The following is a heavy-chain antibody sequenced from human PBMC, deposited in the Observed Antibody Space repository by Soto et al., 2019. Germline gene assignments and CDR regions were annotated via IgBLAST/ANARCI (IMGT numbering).Heavy chain of an antibody. D-gene: IGHD6-13*01. V-gene: IGHV4-59*01. CDR1: GGSISSYY. CDR3: ARVAGSSSWYGSSYNWFDP. CDR2: IYYSGST. Sequence: SETLSLTCTVSGGSISSYYWSWIRQPPGKGLEWIGYIYYSGSTNYNPSLKSRVTISVDTSKNQFSLKLSSVTAADTAVYYCARVAGSSSWYGSSYNWFDPWGQGTLVTVSS. J-gene: IGHJ5*02.